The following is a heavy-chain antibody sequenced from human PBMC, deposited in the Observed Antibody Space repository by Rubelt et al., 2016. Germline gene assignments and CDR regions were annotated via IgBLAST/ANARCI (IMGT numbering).Heavy chain of an antibody. CDR3: AKRAAAGNYFDY. V-gene: IGHV3-23*01. Sequence: EVQLLESGGGLVQPGGSLRLSCAASGFTFSSYAMSWVRQAPGKGLEWVSAISGSGGSTYSPASGRGRFTISRDNSKNKLYLQMNSLRAEDTAVYYCAKRAAAGNYFDYWGQGTLVTVSS. J-gene: IGHJ4*02. D-gene: IGHD6-13*01. CDR2: ISGSGGST. CDR1: GFTFSSYA.